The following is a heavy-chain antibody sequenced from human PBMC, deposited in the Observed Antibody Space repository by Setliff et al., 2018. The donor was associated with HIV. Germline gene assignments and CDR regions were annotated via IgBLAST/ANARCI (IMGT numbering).Heavy chain of an antibody. J-gene: IGHJ4*02. CDR1: GASINSNAYY. Sequence: PSETLSLTCTVSGASINSNAYYWGWVRQPPGMRLEWIGSLYYTGITYYNPSLKSRVTISVDTSKNQFSLKLSSVTAADTAVYYCSVIDYWGQGTLVTVSS. V-gene: IGHV4-39*07. CDR2: LYYTGIT. CDR3: SVIDY.